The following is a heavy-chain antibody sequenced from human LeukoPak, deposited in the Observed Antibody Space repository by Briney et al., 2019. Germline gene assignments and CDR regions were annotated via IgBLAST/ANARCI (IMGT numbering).Heavy chain of an antibody. Sequence: GGSLRLFCAASGFTFSNYGMHWVRQAPGKGLEWVAIIWYDGSNKYYADSVKGRFTISRDNSKNTLYLQMNSLRAEDTALYYCARGYSSNWFYFDYWGQGTLVTVSS. J-gene: IGHJ4*02. CDR1: GFTFSNYG. V-gene: IGHV3-33*01. CDR3: ARGYSSNWFYFDY. CDR2: IWYDGSNK. D-gene: IGHD6-13*01.